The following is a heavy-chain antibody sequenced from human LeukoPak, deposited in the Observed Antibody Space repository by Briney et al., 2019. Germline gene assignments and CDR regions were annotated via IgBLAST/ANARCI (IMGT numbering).Heavy chain of an antibody. CDR1: RFTLSRYC. V-gene: IGHV3-48*01. Sequence: GGSLTLPCPPSRFTLSRYCMNWVRQAPAKELAWVSYINYSSSTIYYADSVKGRFTISRDKAQRSVYLQMSRLRGEDTGVYYCARDVGGSLDYWGQGTLVTVSS. CDR2: INYSSSTI. CDR3: ARDVGGSLDY. J-gene: IGHJ4*02. D-gene: IGHD1-26*01.